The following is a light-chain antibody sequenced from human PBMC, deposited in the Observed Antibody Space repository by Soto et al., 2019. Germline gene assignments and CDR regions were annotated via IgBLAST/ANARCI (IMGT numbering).Light chain of an antibody. Sequence: EIVLTQSPATLSLSPGERATLSCRASQSVSSYLAWYQQKPGQAPRLLIYDASNRATGIPARCSGSGSGTDFTLTISSLEPEDFAVYYWQQRSNWLLTFGGGTKVEIK. CDR2: DAS. CDR1: QSVSSY. CDR3: QQRSNWLLT. V-gene: IGKV3-11*01. J-gene: IGKJ4*01.